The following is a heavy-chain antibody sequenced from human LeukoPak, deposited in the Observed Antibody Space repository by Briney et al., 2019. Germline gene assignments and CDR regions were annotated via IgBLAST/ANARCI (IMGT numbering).Heavy chain of an antibody. D-gene: IGHD6-19*01. CDR3: AREAVAHRGFDY. Sequence: GRSLRLSCAASGFTFSSYGMHWVRQAPGKGLEWVAVIWYDGSNKYYADSVKGRFTISRGNSKNTLYLQMNSLRAEDTAVYYCAREAVAHRGFDYWGQGTLVTVSS. J-gene: IGHJ4*02. CDR1: GFTFSSYG. V-gene: IGHV3-33*01. CDR2: IWYDGSNK.